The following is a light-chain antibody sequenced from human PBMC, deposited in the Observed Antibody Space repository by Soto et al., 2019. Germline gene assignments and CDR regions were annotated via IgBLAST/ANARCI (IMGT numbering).Light chain of an antibody. V-gene: IGKV1-27*01. CDR3: QNYNSAPLT. J-gene: IGKJ4*01. Sequence: IRMTQSPSSLSASTGDRVTITCRASQGISSYLAWYQQKPGKVPKLLIYAASTLQSGVPSRFSGSGSGPDFTLTISSLQPEDVATYYCQNYNSAPLTFGGGTKVDIK. CDR1: QGISSY. CDR2: AAS.